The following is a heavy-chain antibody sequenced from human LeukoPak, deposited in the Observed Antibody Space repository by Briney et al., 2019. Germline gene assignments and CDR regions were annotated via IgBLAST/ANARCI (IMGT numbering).Heavy chain of an antibody. CDR3: ARAYSSSSNWFDP. D-gene: IGHD6-6*01. J-gene: IGHJ5*02. CDR1: GYSFTAHY. CDR2: INPNSGGT. Sequence: GASVKVSCKASGYSFTAHYIHWVRQAPGQGLEWMGWINPNSGGTNYAQKFQGRVTMTRDTSISTAYMELSRLRSDDTAVYYCARAYSSSSNWFDPWGQGTLVTVSS. V-gene: IGHV1-2*02.